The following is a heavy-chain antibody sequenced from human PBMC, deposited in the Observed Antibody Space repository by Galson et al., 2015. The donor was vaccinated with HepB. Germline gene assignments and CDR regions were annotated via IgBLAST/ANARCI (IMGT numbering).Heavy chain of an antibody. V-gene: IGHV3-15*01. Sequence: SLRLSCAASGFTFSNAWMSWVRQAPGRGLEWVGRIKSKTDGGTIEYAAPVKGRFTISRDDSKDTLYLQMNSLKTEDTAVYYCSTGAPLRGYCSSTSCYTPDCWGQGTLVTVSS. CDR1: GFTFSNAW. CDR3: STGAPLRGYCSSTSCYTPDC. D-gene: IGHD2-2*02. CDR2: IKSKTDGGTI. J-gene: IGHJ4*02.